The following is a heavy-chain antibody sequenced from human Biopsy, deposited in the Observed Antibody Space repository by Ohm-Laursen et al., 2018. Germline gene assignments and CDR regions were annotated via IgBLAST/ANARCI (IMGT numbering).Heavy chain of an antibody. Sequence: SLRLSCAASGFIFGDFGMHWVRQAPGKGPEWVAVIWHDGSEKYYADSVKGRFTISRDDSKNTLYLQMNSLRVEDTAVFYCARDLRGHWFFDLWGRGTLVTVSS. CDR2: IWHDGSEK. CDR1: GFIFGDFG. CDR3: ARDLRGHWFFDL. J-gene: IGHJ2*01. V-gene: IGHV3-33*08. D-gene: IGHD5/OR15-5a*01.